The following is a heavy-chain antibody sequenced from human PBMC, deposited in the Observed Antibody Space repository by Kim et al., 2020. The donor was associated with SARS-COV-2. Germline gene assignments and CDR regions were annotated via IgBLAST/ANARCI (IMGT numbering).Heavy chain of an antibody. CDR1: GGSFSGYY. V-gene: IGHV4-34*01. CDR2: INHSGST. Sequence: GSLSLTCAVYGGSFSGYYWSWIRQPPGKGLEWIGEINHSGSTNYNPSLKSRVTISVDTSKNQFSLKLSSVTAADTAVYYCARGRIAAAGRYYYYYYGMDVWGQGTTVTVSS. D-gene: IGHD6-13*01. CDR3: ARGRIAAAGRYYYYYYGMDV. J-gene: IGHJ6*02.